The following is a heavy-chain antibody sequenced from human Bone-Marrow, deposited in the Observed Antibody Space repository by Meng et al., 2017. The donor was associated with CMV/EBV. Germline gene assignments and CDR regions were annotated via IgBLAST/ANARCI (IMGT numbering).Heavy chain of an antibody. Sequence: ASVKVSCKASGYTFTSYDINWVRQATGQGLEWMGWMNPNSGNTGYAQKFQGRVTMTRNNSISTAYMELSRLRSDDTAVYYCARGKRAESCNWFDPWGQGTLVTVSS. CDR2: MNPNSGNT. CDR1: GYTFTSYD. V-gene: IGHV1-8*01. J-gene: IGHJ5*02. CDR3: ARGKRAESCNWFDP.